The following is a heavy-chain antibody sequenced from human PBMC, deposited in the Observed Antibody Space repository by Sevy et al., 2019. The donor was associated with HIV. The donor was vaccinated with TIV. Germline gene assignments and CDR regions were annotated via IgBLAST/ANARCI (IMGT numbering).Heavy chain of an antibody. J-gene: IGHJ1*01. V-gene: IGHV1-18*01. CDR3: ARAPSGSQGPEQYFHD. CDR2: ISDYNGDT. Sequence: ASVKVSCKTSGYTFTSYIISWVRQAPGQGLEWMGRISDYNGDTKYAQKLQGRVTMTTDTSTSTAYMELRSLKSDDTAVYYCARAPSGSQGPEQYFHDWGQGTLVTVSS. CDR1: GYTFTSYI. D-gene: IGHD1-26*01.